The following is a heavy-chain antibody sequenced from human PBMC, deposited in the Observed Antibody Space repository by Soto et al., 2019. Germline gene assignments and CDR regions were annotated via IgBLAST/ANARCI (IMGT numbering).Heavy chain of an antibody. J-gene: IGHJ1*01. CDR2: INAGNGNT. Sequence: ASVKVSCKASGYTFTIDVMHWVRQAPGQRLEWMGWINAGNGNTKYSQNFQGRVTITRDTSASTTYMEVSSLRSEDTAVYYCARGITSGHPQYFQHWGQGTLVTVSS. V-gene: IGHV1-3*01. CDR1: GYTFTIDV. D-gene: IGHD2-8*01. CDR3: ARGITSGHPQYFQH.